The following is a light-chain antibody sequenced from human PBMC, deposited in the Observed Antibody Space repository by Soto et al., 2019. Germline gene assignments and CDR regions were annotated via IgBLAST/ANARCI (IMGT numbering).Light chain of an antibody. J-gene: IGKJ5*01. V-gene: IGKV3D-15*01. CDR1: QSVSSY. CDR2: DAS. CDR3: QQYDNWPPIT. Sequence: EIVLTQSPATLSLSPGERSTLSCRASQSVSSYLAWYQQKPGQAPRLLIYDASSRATGIPDRFSGSGSGTEFTLTIRSLQSEDFAVYYCQQYDNWPPITFGQGTRREIK.